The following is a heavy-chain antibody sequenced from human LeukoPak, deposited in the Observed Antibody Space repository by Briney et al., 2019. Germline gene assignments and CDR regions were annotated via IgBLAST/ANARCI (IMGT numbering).Heavy chain of an antibody. Sequence: ASVKVSCKASGYTFTSYAMHWVRQAPGQRLEWMGWINAGNGNTKYSQKFQGRVTITRDTSASTAYMELSSLRSEDTAVYYCARGGYCSSTSCYRNDYWGQGTLVTVSS. CDR1: GYTFTSYA. D-gene: IGHD2-2*01. CDR3: ARGGYCSSTSCYRNDY. V-gene: IGHV1-3*01. J-gene: IGHJ4*02. CDR2: INAGNGNT.